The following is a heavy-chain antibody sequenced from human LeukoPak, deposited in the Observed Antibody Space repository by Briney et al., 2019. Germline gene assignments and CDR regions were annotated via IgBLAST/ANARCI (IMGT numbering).Heavy chain of an antibody. V-gene: IGHV5-51*01. CDR2: IFPDDSDT. CDR1: GYNFAHDW. CDR3: ARHLAHIAAAGTKYYYMDV. D-gene: IGHD6-13*01. Sequence: PGESLKISCKGSGYNFAHDWIGWVRQMPGKGLEWMGIIFPDDSDTIYSPSFQGQVTISADKSINTAYLQWSNLKASDSAMYYCARHLAHIAAAGTKYYYMDVWGKGTTVTVSS. J-gene: IGHJ6*03.